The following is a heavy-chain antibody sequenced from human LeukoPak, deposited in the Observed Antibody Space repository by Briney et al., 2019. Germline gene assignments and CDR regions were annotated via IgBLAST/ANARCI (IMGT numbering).Heavy chain of an antibody. Sequence: GGSLRLSCAASGFTFSSYAMSWVRQAPGKGLEWVSTSGSGDNTFYADSVKGRFTISRDNSKNTLSQQMNSLRAEDTAVYYCAKDESPRIAADNYWGQGTLVTVSS. CDR2: SGSGDNT. D-gene: IGHD6-25*01. CDR3: AKDESPRIAADNY. CDR1: GFTFSSYA. J-gene: IGHJ4*02. V-gene: IGHV3-23*01.